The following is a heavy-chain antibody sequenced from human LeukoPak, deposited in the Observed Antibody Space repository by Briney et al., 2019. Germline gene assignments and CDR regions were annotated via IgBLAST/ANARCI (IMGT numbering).Heavy chain of an antibody. J-gene: IGHJ4*02. Sequence: SETLSLTCTVSGGSISSSSYYWGWIRQPPGKGLEWIGYIYYSGSTYYNPSLKSRVTISVDTSKNQFSLKLSSVTAADTAVYYCASTTMIVVGSFDYWGQGTLVTVSS. CDR2: IYYSGST. D-gene: IGHD3-22*01. CDR3: ASTTMIVVGSFDY. CDR1: GGSISSSSYY. V-gene: IGHV4-31*03.